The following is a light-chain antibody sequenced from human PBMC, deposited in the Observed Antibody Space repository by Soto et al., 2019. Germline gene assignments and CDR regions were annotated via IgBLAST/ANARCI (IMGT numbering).Light chain of an antibody. J-gene: IGKJ5*01. CDR3: QQSYTTPFT. CDR2: TTS. V-gene: IGKV1-39*01. CDR1: QSVNNF. Sequence: IQMPQSPSSLSASVGDRVTITCRASQSVNNFLNWFQHKPGRAPKLLIHTTSTLRSGVPSRFSGSGSGTDFTLTISSLQREDFATYYCQQSYTTPFTLGQGTRLEIK.